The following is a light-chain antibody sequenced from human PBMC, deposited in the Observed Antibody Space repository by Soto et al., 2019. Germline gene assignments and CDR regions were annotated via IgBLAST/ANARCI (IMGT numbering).Light chain of an antibody. CDR1: SSDVGGYNY. CDR3: SSYTSCSTLYV. V-gene: IGLV2-14*01. J-gene: IGLJ1*01. Sequence: QSALTQPASVSGSPGQSITISCTGTSSDVGGYNYVSWYQQHPGKAPKLMIYDVSNRPSGVSNRFSGSKSGNTASLTISGLQAEDEADYYCSSYTSCSTLYVFGTGTQLTVL. CDR2: DVS.